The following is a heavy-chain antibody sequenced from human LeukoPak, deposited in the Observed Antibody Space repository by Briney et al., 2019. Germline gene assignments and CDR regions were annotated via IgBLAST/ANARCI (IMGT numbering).Heavy chain of an antibody. Sequence: SETLSLTCTVSRGSIISGGHYWGWIRQPPGKGLEWIGSIHYSGTTSSLDSRVTVSMDASKNQFSLTLTSVIVADTAVYYCATPHSNSPYCFDYWGPGILVTVSS. V-gene: IGHV4-39*01. CDR2: IHYSGTT. J-gene: IGHJ4*02. CDR1: RGSIISGGHY. CDR3: ATPHSNSPYCFDY. D-gene: IGHD6-13*01.